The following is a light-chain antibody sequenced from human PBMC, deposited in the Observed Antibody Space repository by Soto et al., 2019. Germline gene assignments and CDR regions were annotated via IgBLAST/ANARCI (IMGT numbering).Light chain of an antibody. Sequence: DVVVTQSPLSLPVTLGQPASISCRSSQSLVYTNGNTYLAWFQQRPGQSPRRLIYKVSIRDSGVPDRFSGSGSGTEFTLTISRVEAEDVGVYYCMHGTHWPRTFGQGTKVEIK. CDR1: QSLVYTNGNTY. J-gene: IGKJ1*01. CDR2: KVS. V-gene: IGKV2-30*01. CDR3: MHGTHWPRT.